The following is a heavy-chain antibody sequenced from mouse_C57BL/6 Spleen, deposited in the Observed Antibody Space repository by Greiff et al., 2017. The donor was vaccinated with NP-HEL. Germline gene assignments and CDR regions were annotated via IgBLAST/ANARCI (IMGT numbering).Heavy chain of an antibody. Sequence: EVQLQQSGPELVKPGASVKISCKASGYTFTDYYMNWVKQSHGKSLEWIGDINPNNGGTSYNQKFKGKATLTVDKSSSTAYMELRSLTSEDSAVYYCANLLEAYWGQGTLVTVSA. J-gene: IGHJ3*01. CDR3: ANLLEAY. CDR1: GYTFTDYY. V-gene: IGHV1-26*01. CDR2: INPNNGGT. D-gene: IGHD2-1*01.